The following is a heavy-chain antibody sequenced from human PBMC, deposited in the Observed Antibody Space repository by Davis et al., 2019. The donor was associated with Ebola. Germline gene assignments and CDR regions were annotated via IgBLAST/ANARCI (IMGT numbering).Heavy chain of an antibody. CDR1: GYTFPSYY. CDR2: IIPIFGTA. J-gene: IGHJ6*02. Sequence: SVPVSCKASGYTFPSYYMHWVRQAPAQGLEWMGGIIPIFGTANYAQKFQGRVTITADKSTSTAYMELSSLRSEDTAVYYCASTGIAARGPYYYGMDVWGQGTTVTVSS. CDR3: ASTGIAARGPYYYGMDV. V-gene: IGHV1-69*06. D-gene: IGHD6-6*01.